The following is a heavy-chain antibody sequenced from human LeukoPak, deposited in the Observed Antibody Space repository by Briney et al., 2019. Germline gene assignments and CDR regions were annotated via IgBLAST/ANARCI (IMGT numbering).Heavy chain of an antibody. J-gene: IGHJ3*02. CDR3: ARVRRPAVVLDALDS. D-gene: IGHD2-2*01. V-gene: IGHV3-11*01. Sequence: PGGSLRLSCAASGFTFSDYYITWIRQAPGKGLEWISYISDSGDTFYYVESVKGRFTISRDNAKNSLYLQMSSLRAEDAAVYYCARVRRPAVVLDALDSWGQGTMVTVSS. CDR2: ISDSGDTF. CDR1: GFTFSDYY.